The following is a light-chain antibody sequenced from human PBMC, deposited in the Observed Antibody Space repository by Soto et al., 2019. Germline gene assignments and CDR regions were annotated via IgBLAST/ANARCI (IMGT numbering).Light chain of an antibody. CDR3: QHYGASQYT. Sequence: EIVLTQSPATLSLSPGESATLSCRASQGVSSYLAWYQQKPGQAPRLLIYDASNRATGIPARFSGSGSETDFTLTISSLEPEDFAVYYCQHYGASQYTFGQGTKLELK. CDR2: DAS. CDR1: QGVSSY. J-gene: IGKJ2*01. V-gene: IGKV3D-11*01.